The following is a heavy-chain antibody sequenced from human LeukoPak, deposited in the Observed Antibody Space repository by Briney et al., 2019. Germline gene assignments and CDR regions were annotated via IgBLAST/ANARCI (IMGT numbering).Heavy chain of an antibody. Sequence: SETLSLTCAVYGGSFSGYYWSWIRQPPGKGLEWIGEINHSGSTNYNPSLKSRVTISVDTSKNQFSLKLSSVTAADTAVYYCATNDFWSGWGMDVWGKGTTVTVSS. CDR2: INHSGST. V-gene: IGHV4-34*01. J-gene: IGHJ6*03. CDR3: ATNDFWSGWGMDV. CDR1: GGSFSGYY. D-gene: IGHD3-3*01.